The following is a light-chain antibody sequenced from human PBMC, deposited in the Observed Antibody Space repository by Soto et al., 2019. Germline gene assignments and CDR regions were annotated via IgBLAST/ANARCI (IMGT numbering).Light chain of an antibody. V-gene: IGLV2-11*01. CDR3: CSNAGSYPFV. J-gene: IGLJ1*01. Sequence: QSALTQPRSVSGSPGQSVTISCTGTSSDVGGYNYVSWYQHHTGKAPKLMIYDVDKRPSGVPGRSSGSKSGNTASLTISGLQAEDEADYYCCSNAGSYPFVFGTGTKVTV. CDR1: SSDVGGYNY. CDR2: DVD.